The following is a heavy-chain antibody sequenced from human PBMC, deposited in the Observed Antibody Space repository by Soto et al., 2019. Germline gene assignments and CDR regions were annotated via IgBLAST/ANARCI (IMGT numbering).Heavy chain of an antibody. D-gene: IGHD3-10*01. V-gene: IGHV5-51*01. J-gene: IGHJ3*02. CDR3: ARPYTMVDAFDI. CDR2: IYPGDSDT. CDR1: GYSFTTYW. Sequence: GESLKISYKVSGYSFTTYWIGWVRQMPGKGLEWMGVIYPGDSDTRYSPSFQGQVTISADKPISTAYLQWRSLKASDTAIYYCARPYTMVDAFDIWGQGTMVTVSS.